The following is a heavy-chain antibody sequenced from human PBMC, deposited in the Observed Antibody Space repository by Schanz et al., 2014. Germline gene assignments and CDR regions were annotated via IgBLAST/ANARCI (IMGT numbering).Heavy chain of an antibody. CDR2: MPFDYSSQ. J-gene: IGHJ4*02. V-gene: IGHV3-30*02. CDR3: IRGDIMVVPVAHF. D-gene: IGHD2-2*01. Sequence: QVQLVESGGAVVQPGGSLRLSCAATGFTFSDFGMHWVRQASGKGLEWVAFMPFDYSSQYYADSVKGRFTISRDNSKNTLYLQMNSLRAEDTAVYYCIRGDIMVVPVAHFWGQGILVTVSS. CDR1: GFTFSDFG.